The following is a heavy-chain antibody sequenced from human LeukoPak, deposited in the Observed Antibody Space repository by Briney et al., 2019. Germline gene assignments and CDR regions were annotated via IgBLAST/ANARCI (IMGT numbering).Heavy chain of an antibody. CDR3: ARRSSSSTDYYYYYYMDV. Sequence: SQTLSLTCAISGDSVSSNSAAWNWLRQSPSRGLEWLGRTYYRSKWYNDYAVSVKSRITINPDTSKNQFSLQLNSVTPEDTAVYYCARRSSSSTDYYYYYYMDVWGKGTTVTVSS. V-gene: IGHV6-1*01. D-gene: IGHD6-6*01. CDR1: GDSVSSNSAA. CDR2: TYYRSKWYN. J-gene: IGHJ6*03.